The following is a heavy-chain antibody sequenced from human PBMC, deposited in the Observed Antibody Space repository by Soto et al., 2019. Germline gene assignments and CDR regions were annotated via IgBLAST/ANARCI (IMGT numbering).Heavy chain of an antibody. J-gene: IGHJ4*02. CDR3: ARATLGYFWSGYYDY. Sequence: EVQLVESGGGLVQPGGSLRLSCAASGFTFSSYWMHWFRQAPGKGLVWVSRINSDGSSTSYADSVKGRFTISRDNAKNTLYLEMNSLRAEDTAVYYCARATLGYFWSGYYDYWGQGTLVTVSS. D-gene: IGHD3-3*01. CDR1: GFTFSSYW. CDR2: INSDGSST. V-gene: IGHV3-74*01.